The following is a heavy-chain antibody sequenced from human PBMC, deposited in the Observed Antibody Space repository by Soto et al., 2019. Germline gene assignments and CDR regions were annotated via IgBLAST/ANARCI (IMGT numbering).Heavy chain of an antibody. Sequence: EVQLVESGGGLVQPGGSLRLSCAASGFTFSNYWMHWVRQAPGKGLVWVSRINSDGSSTTYADSVKGRFTISRDNAKNTPYLQMNSLRAEDTAVYYCASHARVYSGFDYWGQGTLVTVSS. V-gene: IGHV3-74*01. D-gene: IGHD5-12*01. CDR1: GFTFSNYW. CDR2: INSDGSST. J-gene: IGHJ4*02. CDR3: ASHARVYSGFDY.